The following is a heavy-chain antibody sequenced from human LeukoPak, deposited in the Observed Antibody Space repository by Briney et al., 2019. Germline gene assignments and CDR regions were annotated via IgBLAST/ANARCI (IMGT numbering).Heavy chain of an antibody. CDR3: AKDFGSSGWYWAY. CDR2: IRYDGSNK. V-gene: IGHV3-30*02. CDR1: GFTFSSYG. J-gene: IGHJ4*02. Sequence: GGSLRLSCSASGFTFSSYGMPWVRQTPGKGLEWVAFIRYDGSNKYYAYSVKGRFTISRDNSKNTLYLQMNSLRAEDTAVYYCAKDFGSSGWYWAYWGQGTLVTVSS. D-gene: IGHD6-19*01.